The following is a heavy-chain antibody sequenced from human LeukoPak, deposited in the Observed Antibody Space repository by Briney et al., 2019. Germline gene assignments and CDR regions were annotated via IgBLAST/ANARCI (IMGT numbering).Heavy chain of an antibody. Sequence: PSETLSLTCSVSGGSISNYYWNWLRQPAGKGLEWIGRIYASGSTNYNPSLKSRVTISMDKSKNHFPLNLKSVTAADTAFYYCARDFYGDDGHHPFDYWGQGIQVTVSS. CDR1: GGSISNYY. CDR2: IYASGST. V-gene: IGHV4-4*07. CDR3: ARDFYGDDGHHPFDY. J-gene: IGHJ4*02. D-gene: IGHD2/OR15-2a*01.